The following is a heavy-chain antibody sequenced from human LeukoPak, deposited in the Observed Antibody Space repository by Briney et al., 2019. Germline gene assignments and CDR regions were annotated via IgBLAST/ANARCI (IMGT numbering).Heavy chain of an antibody. CDR2: INHSGST. D-gene: IGHD3-10*01. Sequence: SETLSLTCAVYGGSFSGYYWSWIRQPPGNGLEWIGEINHSGSTNYNPSLKSRVTISIDTSKNQFSLKLSSVTAADTAVYYCASRTMVRGPRDYWGQGTLVTVSS. CDR1: GGSFSGYY. CDR3: ASRTMVRGPRDY. J-gene: IGHJ4*02. V-gene: IGHV4-34*01.